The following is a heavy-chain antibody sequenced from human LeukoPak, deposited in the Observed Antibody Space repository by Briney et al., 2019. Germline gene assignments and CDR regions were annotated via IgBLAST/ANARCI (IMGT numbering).Heavy chain of an antibody. J-gene: IGHJ6*02. V-gene: IGHV1-69*05. CDR1: GGTFSNYA. Sequence: SVKVSCKASGGTFSNYAISWMRQAPGQGLERVGGIIPILGTSNFAQKFQGRVTITTDESTTTAYMELSSLRSEDTAVYYCATDRQQLVLGHYYYYGMDVWGQGTTVTVSS. D-gene: IGHD6-13*01. CDR2: IIPILGTS. CDR3: ATDRQQLVLGHYYYYGMDV.